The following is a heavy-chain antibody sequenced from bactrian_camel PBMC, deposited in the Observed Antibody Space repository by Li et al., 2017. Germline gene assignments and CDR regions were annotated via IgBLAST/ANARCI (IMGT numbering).Heavy chain of an antibody. V-gene: IGHV3S53*01. D-gene: IGHD6*01. CDR3: GAGQWSLVAGAGYCYAAD. CDR2: IDSEGVT. Sequence: VQLVESGGGSVQAGGSLRLSCKFSGYASRSGRYCMGWFRQVLGKEREGLASIDSEGVTTYRDSVKGRFTISQDNAENTLYLQMNNLKPDDTAMYRCGAGQWSLVAGAGYCYAADWGQGTQVTVS. CDR1: GYASRSGRYC. J-gene: IGHJ4*01.